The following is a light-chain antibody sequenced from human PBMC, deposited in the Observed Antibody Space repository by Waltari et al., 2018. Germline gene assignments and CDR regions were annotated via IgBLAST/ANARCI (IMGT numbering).Light chain of an antibody. V-gene: IGKV1-17*01. J-gene: IGKJ3*01. CDR2: GAS. Sequence: DIQMTQSPSSLSASVGDRVTITCRASQGIRDDLGWYQQKPGQPPKRLIYGASNLQSWVPLRFSGSRSGTEFTLTISSLQPEDSAIYYCLQHNTYPITFGPGTKVEIK. CDR1: QGIRDD. CDR3: LQHNTYPIT.